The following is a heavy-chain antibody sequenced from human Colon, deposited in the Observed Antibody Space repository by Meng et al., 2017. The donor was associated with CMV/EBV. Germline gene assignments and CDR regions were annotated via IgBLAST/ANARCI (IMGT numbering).Heavy chain of an antibody. J-gene: IGHJ4*02. D-gene: IGHD1-26*01. Sequence: SETLSLTCSVSGDSISSYYWNWVRQPPGKGLEWIGYIFYTGSANYSPSLKGRVTMSADSSKSRFSMTLTSVTAADTAVYYCARGRSIVGATYIDYWGQGTLVTVSS. CDR2: IFYTGSA. CDR1: GDSISSYY. V-gene: IGHV4-59*01. CDR3: ARGRSIVGATYIDY.